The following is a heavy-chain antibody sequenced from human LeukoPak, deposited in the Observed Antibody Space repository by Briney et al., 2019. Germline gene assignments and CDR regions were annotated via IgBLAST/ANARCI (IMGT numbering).Heavy chain of an antibody. Sequence: GGSLRLSCAASGFSIRGYWMHWVRHAPGKGLMWVSRIKSDGSWTNYADSVRGRFTISRDNAKNTLYLQMIGLRAEDTAIYCVRDGDAYDFDHWGQGILVTVSS. D-gene: IGHD5-24*01. CDR3: RDGDAYDFDH. CDR1: GFSIRGYW. CDR2: IKSDGSWT. V-gene: IGHV3-74*01. J-gene: IGHJ4*02.